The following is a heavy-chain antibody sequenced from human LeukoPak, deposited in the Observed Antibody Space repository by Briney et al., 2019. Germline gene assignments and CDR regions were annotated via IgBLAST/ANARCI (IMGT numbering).Heavy chain of an antibody. CDR2: IWYDGSNK. V-gene: IGHV3-33*08. D-gene: IGHD3-22*01. J-gene: IGHJ4*02. CDR1: GFTFSTYS. CDR3: ARDKPPPYYYDSSGIFDY. Sequence: GGSLRLSCAASGFTFSTYSMNWVRQAPGKGLEWVAVIWYDGSNKYYADSVKGRFTISRDNSKNTLYLQMNSLRAEDTAVYYCARDKPPPYYYDSSGIFDYWGQGTLVTVSS.